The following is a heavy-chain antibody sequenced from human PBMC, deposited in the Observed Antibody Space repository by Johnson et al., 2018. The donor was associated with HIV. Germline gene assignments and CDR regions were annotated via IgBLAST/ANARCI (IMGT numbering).Heavy chain of an antibody. J-gene: IGHJ3*02. CDR3: ARGRPSGSHDAFDI. Sequence: VQLVESGGGLVKPGGSLRLSCAASGFTFNDYYMSWIRQAPGKGLEWVSYISSGGSTKYYADSVKGRFTISRDNAKNSLYLQMNSLRAEDTAVYYCARGRPSGSHDAFDIWGQGTMVTVSS. D-gene: IGHD3-22*01. CDR2: ISSGGSTK. CDR1: GFTFNDYY. V-gene: IGHV3-11*04.